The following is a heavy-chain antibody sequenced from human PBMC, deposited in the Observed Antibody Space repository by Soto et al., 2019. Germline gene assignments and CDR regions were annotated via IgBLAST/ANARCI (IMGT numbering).Heavy chain of an antibody. CDR2: IYYSGST. V-gene: IGHV4-30-4*01. CDR1: GGSISSGDYY. J-gene: IGHJ6*02. CDR3: ARGVRGMDV. Sequence: PSETLSLTCTVSGGSISSGDYYWSWIRQPPGKGPEWIGYIYYSGSTYYNPSLKSRVTISVDTSKNQFSLRLSSVTAADTAVYYCARGVRGMDVWGQGTTVTVSS.